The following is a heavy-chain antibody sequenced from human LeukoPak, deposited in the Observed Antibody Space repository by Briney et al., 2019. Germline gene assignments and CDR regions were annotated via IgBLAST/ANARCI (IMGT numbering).Heavy chain of an antibody. J-gene: IGHJ6*03. D-gene: IGHD2-8*01. V-gene: IGHV3-7*01. Sequence: GGSLRLSCAASGFTFSSYWMTWVRQAPGKGLEWVANIKQAGNEKYYVDSVKGRFAISRDNAKNSLYLQMNNLRAEDAAVYFCVRLYGYYYSYMDVWGKGTTVTVSS. CDR1: GFTFSSYW. CDR2: IKQAGNEK. CDR3: VRLYGYYYSYMDV.